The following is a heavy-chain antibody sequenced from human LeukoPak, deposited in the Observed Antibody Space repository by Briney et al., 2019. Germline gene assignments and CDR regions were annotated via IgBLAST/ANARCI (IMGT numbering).Heavy chain of an antibody. CDR2: IYHSGST. J-gene: IGHJ1*01. CDR1: GGSISSYY. V-gene: IGHV4-59*12. D-gene: IGHD3-3*01. Sequence: PSETLSLTCTVSGGSISSYYWSWIRQPPGKGLEWIGYIYHSGSTYYNPSLKSRVTISVDRSKNQFSLKLSSVTAADTAVYYCARVADFWSGYYMYFQHWGQGTLVTVSS. CDR3: ARVADFWSGYYMYFQH.